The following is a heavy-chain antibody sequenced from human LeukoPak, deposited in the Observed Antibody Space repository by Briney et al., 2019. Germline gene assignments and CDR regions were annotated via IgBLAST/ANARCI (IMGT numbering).Heavy chain of an antibody. J-gene: IGHJ4*02. CDR3: ARRSGPQEY. D-gene: IGHD3-10*01. CDR1: GFTFSSYW. Sequence: GGSLRLSCAASGFTFSSYWTHWVRQARGKGLVWVSRINSDGSSTSYADSVKGRSTISRDNAKNTLYLQMNRLRAEDTAVYYCARRSGPQEYWGQGTLGSVSS. CDR2: INSDGSST. V-gene: IGHV3-74*01.